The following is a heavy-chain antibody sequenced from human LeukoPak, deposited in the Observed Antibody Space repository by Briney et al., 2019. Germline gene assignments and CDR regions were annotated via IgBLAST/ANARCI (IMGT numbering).Heavy chain of an antibody. CDR2: ISSSGSYI. CDR1: GFTFSNAW. Sequence: KPGGSLRLSRAASGFTFSNAWMSWVRQAPGKGLEWVSSISSSGSYIYYADSVKGRFTISRDNAKNSLYLQMNSLRAEDTAVYYCARDLCSSTSCYGSMGLDWGQGTLVTVSS. V-gene: IGHV3-21*01. J-gene: IGHJ4*02. CDR3: ARDLCSSTSCYGSMGLD. D-gene: IGHD2-2*01.